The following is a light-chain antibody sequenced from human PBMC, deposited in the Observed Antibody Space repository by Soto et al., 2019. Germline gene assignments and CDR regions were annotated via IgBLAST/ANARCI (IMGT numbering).Light chain of an antibody. CDR1: QSVLNTTINRTS. V-gene: IGKV4-1*01. CDR3: QQYYRIPPT. CDR2: WAS. J-gene: IGKJ1*01. Sequence: DSAMTQSPDSLAVSLGERATIHCKSSQSVLNTTINRTSLAWYQQKAGQPHKFLFYWASTRGSGVPDRFSASGSGTDFTLTINTLQADDVAVYQCQQYYRIPPTFGQGAKVEIK.